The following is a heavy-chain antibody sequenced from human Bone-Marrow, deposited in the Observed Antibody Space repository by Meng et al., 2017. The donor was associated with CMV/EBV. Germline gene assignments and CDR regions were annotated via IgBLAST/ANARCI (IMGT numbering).Heavy chain of an antibody. CDR3: ARTRIEVEPDGRKIKYYNYGMDV. CDR1: GYIFTDYY. V-gene: IGHV1-8*02. J-gene: IGHJ6*02. D-gene: IGHD2-2*01. CDR2: MNPNSGNT. Sequence: ASVKVSCKASGYIFTDYYIHWVRQATGQGLEWMGWMNPNSGNTGYAQKFQGRVTLTRVTSISTAYMELSSLTSDDTAVYYCARTRIEVEPDGRKIKYYNYGMDVWGQGTTVTVSS.